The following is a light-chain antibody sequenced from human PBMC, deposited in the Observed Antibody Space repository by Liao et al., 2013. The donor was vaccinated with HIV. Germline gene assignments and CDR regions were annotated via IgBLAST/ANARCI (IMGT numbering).Light chain of an antibody. CDR3: QVWDSNSAHQV. CDR2: YDT. CDR1: NIGSKS. V-gene: IGLV3-21*04. Sequence: SYELTQPPSVSVAPGKTASIPCGGTNIGSKSVHWYQQKPGQAPVLVIFYDTDRPSGIPERFSGSNSGNTATLTISRVEAGDEADYYCQVWDSNSAHQVFGTGTKVTVL. J-gene: IGLJ1*01.